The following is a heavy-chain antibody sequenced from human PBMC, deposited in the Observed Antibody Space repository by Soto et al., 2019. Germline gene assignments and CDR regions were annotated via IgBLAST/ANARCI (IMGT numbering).Heavy chain of an antibody. V-gene: IGHV3-23*01. CDR2: ISGSGGST. CDR3: AKDSPGTYCSGGNCYSKGTFDY. D-gene: IGHD2-15*01. Sequence: VQLLESGGGLVQPGGSLRLSCAASGFTFSSYAMNWVRQAPGKGLEWVSGISGSGGSTYYAESVKGQFTISRDNSKNTLLLQMSSLRAADTAIYYCAKDSPGTYCSGGNCYSKGTFDYWGQGTLVTVSS. J-gene: IGHJ4*02. CDR1: GFTFSSYA.